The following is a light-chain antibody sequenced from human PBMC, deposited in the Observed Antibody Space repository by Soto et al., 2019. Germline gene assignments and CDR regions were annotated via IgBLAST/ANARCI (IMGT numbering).Light chain of an antibody. Sequence: QTVVTQEPSFSVSPGGTVTLTCGLSSGSVSTSYYPSWYQQTPGQAPRTLIYSTNTRSSGVPVRFSGSILGNKAALTITGAQADDESDYYCVLYMGSGISVFGSGTQLTVL. CDR2: STN. V-gene: IGLV8-61*01. CDR3: VLYMGSGISV. J-gene: IGLJ6*01. CDR1: SGSVSTSYY.